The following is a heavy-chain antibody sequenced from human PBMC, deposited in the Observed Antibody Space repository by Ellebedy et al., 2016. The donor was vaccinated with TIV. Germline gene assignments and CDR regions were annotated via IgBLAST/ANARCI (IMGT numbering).Heavy chain of an antibody. CDR1: GFSFSDSY. CDR3: AKVVKGSLDP. D-gene: IGHD2-15*01. V-gene: IGHV3-11*01. CDR2: ISSGGTTI. J-gene: IGHJ5*02. Sequence: GGSLSLSXAASGFSFSDSYMSWIRKAPGKGLEWVSYISSGGTTIHYADSVKGRFTISRDNAKNSLYLQMNSLRAEDTAVYYCAKVVKGSLDPWGQGTLVTVSS.